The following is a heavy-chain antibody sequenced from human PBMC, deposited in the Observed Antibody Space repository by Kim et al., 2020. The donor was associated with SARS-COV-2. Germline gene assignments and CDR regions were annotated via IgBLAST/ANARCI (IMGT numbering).Heavy chain of an antibody. D-gene: IGHD1-1*01. V-gene: IGHV3-23*01. CDR3: AKGKSNNWSFFYY. Sequence: GGSLRLSCAASGFTFSSYAMSWVRQAPGKGPEWVSLVSGSGGSTYYADSVKGRFAISRDNSKKTLYLQMNSLRAEDTAVYYCAKGKSNNWSFFYYWGQGTLVTVSS. CDR1: GFTFSSYA. CDR2: VSGSGGST. J-gene: IGHJ4*02.